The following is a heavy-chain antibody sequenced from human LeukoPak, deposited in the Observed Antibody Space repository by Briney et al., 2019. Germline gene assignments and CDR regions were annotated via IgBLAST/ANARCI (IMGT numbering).Heavy chain of an antibody. V-gene: IGHV3-33*01. Sequence: GRSLRLSCAASGFTFSSYGMHWVRQAPGKGLEWVAVIWYDGSNKYYADSVKGRFTISRDNSKNTLYLQMNSLRAEDTAVYYCARSPSAVTTEYYYYGMDVWGRGTTVTVSS. J-gene: IGHJ6*02. CDR1: GFTFSSYG. D-gene: IGHD4-17*01. CDR3: ARSPSAVTTEYYYYGMDV. CDR2: IWYDGSNK.